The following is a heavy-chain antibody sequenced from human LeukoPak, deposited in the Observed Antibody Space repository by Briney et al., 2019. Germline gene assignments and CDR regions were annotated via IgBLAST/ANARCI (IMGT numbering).Heavy chain of an antibody. CDR3: AKDRHDSSAYYFED. CDR2: ISGSGSRT. Sequence: QPGGSLRLSCAASGFTFSSYAMSWVRQAPGRGLEWVSVISGSGSRTSYADSVKGRFTISRDNSKNTLYLQMNSLRAEDTATYYCAKDRHDSSAYYFEDWGQGTLVTVSS. V-gene: IGHV3-23*01. J-gene: IGHJ4*02. D-gene: IGHD3-22*01. CDR1: GFTFSSYA.